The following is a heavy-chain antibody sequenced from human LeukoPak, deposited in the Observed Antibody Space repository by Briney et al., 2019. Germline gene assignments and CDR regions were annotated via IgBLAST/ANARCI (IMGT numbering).Heavy chain of an antibody. CDR1: GASISSSY. CDR3: VRGNYDNRGYSNAFDI. J-gene: IGHJ3*02. V-gene: IGHV4-59*01. D-gene: IGHD3-22*01. CDR2: IYYNGNT. Sequence: SETLSLTCTVSGASISSSYWSWVRQPPGKRLEWIGFIYYNGNTNSNPSLKSRVTISADTSKNQFSLKLTSVTAADTAVYYCVRGNYDNRGYSNAFDIWGQGAMVTVSS.